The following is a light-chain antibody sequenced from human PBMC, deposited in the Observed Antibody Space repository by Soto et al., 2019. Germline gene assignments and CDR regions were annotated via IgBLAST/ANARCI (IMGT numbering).Light chain of an antibody. V-gene: IGLV1-51*01. CDR1: SSNIGTYY. CDR3: GSWDGSLNTYV. Sequence: QSVLTQPPSLSTAPGQKVTISCSGGSSNIGTYYVSWYQQLPGVAPKLLIFASDKRPSGIPDRFSGSQSGASGTLDITGLQTGDEADYYCGSWDGSLNTYVFGTGTKLTVL. J-gene: IGLJ1*01. CDR2: ASD.